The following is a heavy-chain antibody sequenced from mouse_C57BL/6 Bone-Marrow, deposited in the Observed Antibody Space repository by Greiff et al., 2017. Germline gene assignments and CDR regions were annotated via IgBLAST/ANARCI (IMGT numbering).Heavy chain of an antibody. CDR3: ANGGGPYYYAMDY. CDR2: INPNNGGT. Sequence: EVQLQQSGPELVKPGASVKMSCKASGYTFTDYNMHWVKQSHGKSLEWIGYINPNNGGTSYNQKFKGKATLTVNKSSSTAYMELRSLTSEDSAVYYCANGGGPYYYAMDYWGQGTSVTVSS. J-gene: IGHJ4*01. D-gene: IGHD3-3*01. CDR1: GYTFTDYN. V-gene: IGHV1-22*01.